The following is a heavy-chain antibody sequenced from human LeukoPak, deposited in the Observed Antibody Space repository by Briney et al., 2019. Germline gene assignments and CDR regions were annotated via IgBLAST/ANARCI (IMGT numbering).Heavy chain of an antibody. CDR2: ISSSGSTI. CDR3: ARDYGSGMYYYYYYYMDV. CDR1: GFTFSDYY. D-gene: IGHD3-10*01. Sequence: GGSLRLSCAAPGFTFSDYYMNWIRQAPGKGLEWVSYISSSGSTIYYADSVKGRFTISRDNAKNSLYLQMNSLRAEDTAVYYCARDYGSGMYYYYYYYMDVWGKGTTVTVSS. V-gene: IGHV3-11*04. J-gene: IGHJ6*03.